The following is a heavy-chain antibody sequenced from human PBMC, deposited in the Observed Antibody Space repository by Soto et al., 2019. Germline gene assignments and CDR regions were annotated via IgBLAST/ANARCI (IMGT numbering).Heavy chain of an antibody. CDR1: GGSISGYY. CDR3: ARHRGPAPVY. Sequence: QVQLQESGPGLVKPSETLSLTCTVSGGSISGYYWTWIRQPPGKGLEWVGSLFYCGTTDYNPSLKSRLTMSLDTSKTHFSLKLRSVTAADTAVYYCARHRGPAPVYWGQGTLVTASS. D-gene: IGHD3-10*01. J-gene: IGHJ4*02. V-gene: IGHV4-39*01. CDR2: LFYCGTT.